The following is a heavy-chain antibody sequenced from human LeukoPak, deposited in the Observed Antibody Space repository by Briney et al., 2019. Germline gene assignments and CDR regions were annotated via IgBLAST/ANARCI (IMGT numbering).Heavy chain of an antibody. V-gene: IGHV3-30*18. Sequence: GGSLRLSCAASGFTFSSYGMHWVRQAPGKGLEWVAVISYDGSNKYYADSMKGRFTISRDNSKNTLYLQMNSLRAEDTAVYYCAKSAYNWDYWGQGTLVTVSS. D-gene: IGHD1-20*01. CDR2: ISYDGSNK. CDR1: GFTFSSYG. CDR3: AKSAYNWDY. J-gene: IGHJ4*02.